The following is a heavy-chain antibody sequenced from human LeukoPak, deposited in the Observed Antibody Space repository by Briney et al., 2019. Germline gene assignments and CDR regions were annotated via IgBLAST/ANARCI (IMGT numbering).Heavy chain of an antibody. V-gene: IGHV4-4*07. CDR2: IYTGGST. J-gene: IGHJ6*03. CDR3: ARVNYDFWSGYYLDYYYYMDV. CDR1: GGSISSYY. D-gene: IGHD3-3*01. Sequence: SETLSLTCTVSGGSISSYYWSWIRQPAGKGLEWIGRIYTGGSTNYNPSLKSRVTMSVDTSKNQSSLKLSSVTAADTAVYYCARVNYDFWSGYYLDYYYYMDVWGKGTTVTVSS.